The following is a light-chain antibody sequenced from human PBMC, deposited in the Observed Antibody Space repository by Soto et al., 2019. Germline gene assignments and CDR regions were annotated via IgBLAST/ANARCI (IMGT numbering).Light chain of an antibody. Sequence: EIVTTQSPATLSVSPGERATLSCRASQSVSSNLAWYQQKPGQAPRLLIYGASTRATGIPARFSGSGSGTEFTLTISSLQSEDFAVYYCQHYNNWPPWTFGQGTKVEI. V-gene: IGKV3-15*01. CDR2: GAS. CDR3: QHYNNWPPWT. CDR1: QSVSSN. J-gene: IGKJ1*01.